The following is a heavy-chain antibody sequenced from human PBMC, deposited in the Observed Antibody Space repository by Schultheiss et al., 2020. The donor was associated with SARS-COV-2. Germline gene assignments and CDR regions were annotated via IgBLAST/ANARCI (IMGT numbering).Heavy chain of an antibody. Sequence: GGSLRLSCAASGFTFDDYAMHWVRQAPGKGLEWVSGISWNSGSIGYADSVKGRFTISRDNSKNTLYLQMNSLRAEDTAVYYCARGGGYFAFDIWGQGTMVTVSS. CDR1: GFTFDDYA. CDR2: ISWNSGSI. CDR3: ARGGGYFAFDI. V-gene: IGHV3-9*01. J-gene: IGHJ3*02. D-gene: IGHD1-1*01.